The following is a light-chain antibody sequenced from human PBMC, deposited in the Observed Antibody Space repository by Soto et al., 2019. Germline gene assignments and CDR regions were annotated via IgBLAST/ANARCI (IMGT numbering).Light chain of an antibody. CDR1: QSVSSK. CDR3: QQYKNWPPIT. V-gene: IGKV3-15*01. J-gene: IGKJ5*01. Sequence: EIVMTQSPATLSVSPGERATLSCRASQSVSSKLAWYQQKPGQAPRLLIYGVSTRATDIPARFSGSGSGTEFALTISSLQSEDFAVYYCQQYKNWPPITFGQGTRLEIK. CDR2: GVS.